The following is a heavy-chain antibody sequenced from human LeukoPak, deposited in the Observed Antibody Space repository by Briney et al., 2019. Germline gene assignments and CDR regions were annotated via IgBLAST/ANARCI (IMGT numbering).Heavy chain of an antibody. CDR2: ISSSSSTK. D-gene: IGHD6-19*01. J-gene: IGHJ4*02. CDR3: GRLPYSTGAFDF. CDR1: GFTFSSYS. V-gene: IGHV3-48*02. Sequence: GGSLRLTCAASGFTFSSYSRNWVRQAPGKGLEWISYISSSSSTKYNRDGVNGRLTISIENDKISLYLQMDSLRDEYTALCYCGRLPYSTGAFDFWLQGTLITVS.